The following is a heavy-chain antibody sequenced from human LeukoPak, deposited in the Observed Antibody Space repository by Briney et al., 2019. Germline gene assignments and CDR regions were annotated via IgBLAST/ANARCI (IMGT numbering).Heavy chain of an antibody. D-gene: IGHD6-19*01. J-gene: IGHJ6*02. V-gene: IGHV3-23*01. CDR3: AKCKTSGWSSDVMDV. CDR1: GFTFSTYT. CDR2: IIASGGST. Sequence: GGSLRLSYAASGFTFSTYTMTWVRQAPGKGLEWVSAIIASGGSTYYADSVKGRFTISRDNSKNTLYVLMNSLRAEDTAVYYCAKCKTSGWSSDVMDVWGQGTTVTVSS.